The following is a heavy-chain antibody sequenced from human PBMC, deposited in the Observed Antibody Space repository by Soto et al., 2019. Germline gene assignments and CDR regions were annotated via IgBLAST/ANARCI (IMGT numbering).Heavy chain of an antibody. CDR2: INSDGSST. V-gene: IGHV3-74*01. J-gene: IGHJ4*02. D-gene: IGHD3-22*01. Sequence: GGSLRLSCAASGFIFSSYWMHWVRQAPGKGLVWVSRINSDGSSTSYADSVKGRFTLSRDNAKNTLYLQMNSLRAEDTAVYYCAREAVDSSGYYFDYWGQGTLVTVSS. CDR3: AREAVDSSGYYFDY. CDR1: GFIFSSYW.